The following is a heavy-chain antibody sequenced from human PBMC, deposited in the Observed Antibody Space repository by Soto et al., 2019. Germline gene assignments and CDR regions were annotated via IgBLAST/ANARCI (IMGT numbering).Heavy chain of an antibody. J-gene: IGHJ4*02. D-gene: IGHD2-15*01. CDR2: ISGSGGST. Sequence: GGSLRLSCAASGFTFSSYAMSWVRQAPGKGLEWVSAISGSGGSTYYADSVKGRFTISRDNSKNTLYLQMNSLRAEDTAVYYCAKDLLESVVAATPMGYFDYWGQGTLVTVSS. CDR1: GFTFSSYA. V-gene: IGHV3-23*01. CDR3: AKDLLESVVAATPMGYFDY.